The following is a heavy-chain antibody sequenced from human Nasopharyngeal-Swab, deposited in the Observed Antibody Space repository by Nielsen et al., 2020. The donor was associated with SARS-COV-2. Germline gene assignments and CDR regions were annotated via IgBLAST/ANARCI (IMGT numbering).Heavy chain of an antibody. J-gene: IGHJ6*02. CDR1: GFTFDDYA. CDR3: ARDLPPLYYYYYGMDV. V-gene: IGHV3-9*01. Sequence: SLKISCAASGFTFDDYAMHWVRQAPGKGLEWVSGISWNSGSIGYADSVKGRFTISRDNAKNSLYLQMNSLRAEDTAVYYCARDLPPLYYYYYGMDVWGQGTTVTVS. CDR2: ISWNSGSI.